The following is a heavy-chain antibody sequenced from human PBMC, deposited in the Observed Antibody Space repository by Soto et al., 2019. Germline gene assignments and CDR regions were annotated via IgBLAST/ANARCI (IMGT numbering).Heavy chain of an antibody. J-gene: IGHJ4*02. CDR1: GYTFASYA. CDR3: ARDPPPPDY. Sequence: QVQLVQSGAEVKKPGASVKVSCKASGYTFASYAISWMRQAPGQGLEWMGWISAYNGNTNYAQKPQCRIPXXTDPSTSTAYMELRSLRSDDTAVYYCARDPPPPDYWGQGTLVTVSS. CDR2: ISAYNGNT. V-gene: IGHV1-18*01.